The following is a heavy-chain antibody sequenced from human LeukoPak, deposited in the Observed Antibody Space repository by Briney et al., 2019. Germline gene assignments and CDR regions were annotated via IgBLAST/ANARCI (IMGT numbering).Heavy chain of an antibody. D-gene: IGHD6-19*01. J-gene: IGHJ4*02. CDR2: VSSSGTNT. Sequence: PGGSLRLSCSASGFTFSNYGMNWVRQAPGKGLEWVSSVSSSGTNTDYADSVKGRFTISRDNSRNTLYLQMNSLGAEDTAVYFCAKGSSGWYLDNWGQGTLVTVSS. CDR3: AKGSSGWYLDN. V-gene: IGHV3-23*01. CDR1: GFTFSNYG.